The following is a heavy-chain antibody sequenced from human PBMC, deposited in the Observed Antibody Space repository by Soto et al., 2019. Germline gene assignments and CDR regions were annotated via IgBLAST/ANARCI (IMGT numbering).Heavy chain of an antibody. J-gene: IGHJ5*02. CDR3: AGERGPLNWFDP. CDR1: GFTFSSYG. V-gene: IGHV3-48*02. CDR2: ISSSSSTI. Sequence: HPGGSLRLSCAASGFTFSSYGMHWVRQAPGKGLEWVSYISSSSSTIYYADSVKGRFTISRDNAKNSLYLQMNSLREEDTAVYYCAGERGPLNWFDPWGQGTLVTVSS.